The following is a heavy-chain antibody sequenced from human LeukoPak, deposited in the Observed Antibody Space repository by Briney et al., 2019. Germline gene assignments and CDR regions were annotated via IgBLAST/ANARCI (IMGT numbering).Heavy chain of an antibody. CDR3: ATKGVWFGELVFDY. D-gene: IGHD3-10*01. J-gene: IGHJ4*02. Sequence: ASVKVSCKASVGTFSSYAISWVRQAPGQGLEGMGGIIPIFGTANYAQKLQGRVTITADKSTSAAYIELSSLRSEDAAVYYCATKGVWFGELVFDYWGQGTLVTVSS. V-gene: IGHV1-69*06. CDR1: VGTFSSYA. CDR2: IIPIFGTA.